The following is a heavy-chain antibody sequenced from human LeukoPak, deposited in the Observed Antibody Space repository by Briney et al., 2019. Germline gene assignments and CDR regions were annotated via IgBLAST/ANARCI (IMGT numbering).Heavy chain of an antibody. Sequence: SETLSLTCTVSGGSISSYYWSWIRQPPGKGLEWIGYIYYSGSTNYNPSLKSRVTISVDTSKNQFSLKLSCVTAADTAVYYCARVYSSGWYHDYWGQGTLVTVSP. V-gene: IGHV4-59*01. CDR2: IYYSGST. J-gene: IGHJ4*02. D-gene: IGHD6-19*01. CDR1: GGSISSYY. CDR3: ARVYSSGWYHDY.